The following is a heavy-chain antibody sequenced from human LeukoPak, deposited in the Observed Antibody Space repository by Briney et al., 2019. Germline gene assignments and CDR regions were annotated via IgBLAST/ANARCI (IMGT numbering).Heavy chain of an antibody. Sequence: ASVKVSCKASGGTFSSYAISWVRQAPGQGLEWMGGIIPIFGTANYAQKFQGRVTITADESTSTAYMELSSLRSEDTAVYFCARGGLSIIGYWGQGTLVTVSS. CDR2: IIPIFGTA. V-gene: IGHV1-69*13. CDR1: GGTFSSYA. D-gene: IGHD2/OR15-2a*01. J-gene: IGHJ4*02. CDR3: ARGGLSIIGY.